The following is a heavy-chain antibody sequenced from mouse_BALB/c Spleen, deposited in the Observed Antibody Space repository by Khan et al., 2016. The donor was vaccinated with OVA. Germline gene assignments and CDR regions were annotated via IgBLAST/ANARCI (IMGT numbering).Heavy chain of an antibody. V-gene: IGHV9-3-1*01. Sequence: QIQLVQSGPELKKPGETVKISCKASGHTFTKYGMSWVKQAPGKGLKWMGWINTYTGEATYADDFNGRFAFSLETSASTAYLQINNLKNEDTATYFCARPPYFSYVMDNWGQGTSVTVSS. J-gene: IGHJ4*01. CDR2: INTYTGEA. CDR3: ARPPYFSYVMDN. CDR1: GHTFTKYG.